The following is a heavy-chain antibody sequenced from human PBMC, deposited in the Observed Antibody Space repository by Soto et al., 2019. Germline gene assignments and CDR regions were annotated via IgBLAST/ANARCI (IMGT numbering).Heavy chain of an antibody. D-gene: IGHD3-10*01. Sequence: SVKVSCKASGGTFSSYAISWVRQAPGQGLEWMGGIIPIFGTANYAQKFQGRVTITADKSTSTAYLELSSLRSEDTAVYYCARDGGLGSYRFDYWGQGTLVTVSS. V-gene: IGHV1-69*06. J-gene: IGHJ4*02. CDR1: GGTFSSYA. CDR3: ARDGGLGSYRFDY. CDR2: IIPIFGTA.